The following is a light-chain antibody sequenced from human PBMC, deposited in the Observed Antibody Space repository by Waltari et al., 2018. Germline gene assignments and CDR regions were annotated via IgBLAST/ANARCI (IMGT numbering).Light chain of an antibody. V-gene: IGKV3-15*01. CDR2: SAS. CDR3: QQYDNWHDYT. J-gene: IGKJ2*01. Sequence: EIVMTQSPATLSVSPGDRVTLSCRASHSVSTKLAWYQQRPGQAPRLLIYSASIRATDIPARFSGSGSGTEFTLTISSLQSEDFAVYYCQQYDNWHDYTFGQGTKLEIK. CDR1: HSVSTK.